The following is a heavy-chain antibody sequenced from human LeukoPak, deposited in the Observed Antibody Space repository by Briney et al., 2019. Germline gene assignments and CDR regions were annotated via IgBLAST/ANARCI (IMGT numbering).Heavy chain of an antibody. CDR1: GGSISSGGYY. Sequence: SQTLSLNCTVSGGSISSGGYYWSWIRQHPGKGLEWIGYIYYSGSTYYNPSLRSRVTISVDTSKNQFSLKLSSVTAADTAVYYCARDLRVRGVLGVWGQGTTVTVSS. V-gene: IGHV4-31*03. J-gene: IGHJ6*02. D-gene: IGHD3-10*01. CDR3: ARDLRVRGVLGV. CDR2: IYYSGST.